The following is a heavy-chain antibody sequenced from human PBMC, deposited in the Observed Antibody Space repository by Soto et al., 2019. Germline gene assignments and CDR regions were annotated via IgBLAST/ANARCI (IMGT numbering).Heavy chain of an antibody. D-gene: IGHD3-16*02. CDR1: GFTFSSYA. CDR3: AKDAVRAFDY. J-gene: IGHJ4*02. V-gene: IGHV3-23*01. Sequence: EVQLLESGGGLVQPGGSLRLSCAASGFTFSSYAMNWVRQAPGKGLEWVATISISGGSSYVADSVRGHFTISRDNSKNSLYLQMNSLRAEDTAVYYCAKDAVRAFDYWGQGTVVIVSS. CDR2: ISISGGSS.